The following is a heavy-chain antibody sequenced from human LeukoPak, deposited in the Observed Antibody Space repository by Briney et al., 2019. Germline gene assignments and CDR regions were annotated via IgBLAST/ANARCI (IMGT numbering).Heavy chain of an antibody. CDR3: ARGVYDFWSGYSSHWFDP. J-gene: IGHJ5*02. V-gene: IGHV1-8*01. CDR1: GYTFTNYD. D-gene: IGHD3-3*01. Sequence: ASVTVSFMASGYTFTNYDINWVRQAAGQGREWLGWMNPNSGNTGYAQKFQGSVTMARNTSISTAYMELSSLRSEDTAVYYCARGVYDFWSGYSSHWFDPWGQGTLVTVSS. CDR2: MNPNSGNT.